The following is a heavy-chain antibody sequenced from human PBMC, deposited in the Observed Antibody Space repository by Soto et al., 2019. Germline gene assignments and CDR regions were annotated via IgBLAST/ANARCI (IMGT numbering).Heavy chain of an antibody. D-gene: IGHD3-16*01. V-gene: IGHV1-2*04. CDR3: ARGSSMITFGGGLSPLGP. J-gene: IGHJ5*02. CDR1: GYTFTGYY. CDR2: INPNSGGT. Sequence: ASVKVSCKASGYTFTGYYMHWVRQAPGQGLEWMGWINPNSGGTNYAQKFQGWVTMTRDTSISTAYMELSRLRSDDTAVYYCARGSSMITFGGGLSPLGPWGQGTLVTVSS.